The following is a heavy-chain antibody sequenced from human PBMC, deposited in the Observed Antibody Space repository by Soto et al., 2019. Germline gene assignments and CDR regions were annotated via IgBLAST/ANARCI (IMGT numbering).Heavy chain of an antibody. CDR3: ARGPTHYDFWSGYPPPRTYGMDV. J-gene: IGHJ6*02. D-gene: IGHD3-3*01. V-gene: IGHV1-18*01. CDR2: ISAYNGNT. CDR1: GYTFTSYG. Sequence: GASVKVSCKASGYTFTSYGISWVRQAPGQGLEWMGWISAYNGNTNYAQKLQGRVTMTTDTSTSTAYMELRSLRSDDTAVYYCARGPTHYDFWSGYPPPRTYGMDVWGQGTTVTVSS.